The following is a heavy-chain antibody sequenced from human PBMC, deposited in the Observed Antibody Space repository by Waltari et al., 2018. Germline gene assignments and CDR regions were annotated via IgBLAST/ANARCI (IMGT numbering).Heavy chain of an antibody. CDR3: ALGYEQWLVPGWFDP. V-gene: IGHV1-18*01. CDR2: ISAYNGNT. J-gene: IGHJ5*02. D-gene: IGHD6-19*01. CDR1: GYTFTSYG. Sequence: QVQLVQSGAEVKKPGASVKVSCKASGYTFTSYGISWVRQAPGQGLEWMGWISAYNGNTNYAQKLQGRVTRTTDTSTSTAYMELRSLRSDDTAVYYCALGYEQWLVPGWFDPWGQGTLVTVSS.